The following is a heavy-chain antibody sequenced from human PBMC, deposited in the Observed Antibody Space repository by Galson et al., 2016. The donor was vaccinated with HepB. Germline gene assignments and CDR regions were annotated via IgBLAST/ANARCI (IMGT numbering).Heavy chain of an antibody. D-gene: IGHD3-9*01. J-gene: IGHJ5*02. Sequence: SLRLSCAASGFTFDDYNMHWVRQAPGRGLEWVSGISWNSNNIGYADAVKGLVTISRDNAKKSLFLQLNSPRPEDTASYYCPRDPRYNILTGYYNAWGQGTLVAVSS. V-gene: IGHV3-9*01. CDR2: ISWNSNNI. CDR3: PRDPRYNILTGYYNA. CDR1: GFTFDDYN.